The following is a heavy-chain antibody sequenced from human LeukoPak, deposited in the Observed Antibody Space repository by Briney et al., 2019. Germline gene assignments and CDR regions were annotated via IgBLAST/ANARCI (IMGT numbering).Heavy chain of an antibody. J-gene: IGHJ4*02. CDR2: INPSGGST. V-gene: IGHV1-46*01. CDR3: ARGGSSSPPFFDY. Sequence: GASVKVSCKASGYTFTNYFMHGVRQPPGQGRVWMGIINPSGGSTSYAQKFQGRVTMTRDTSTSTVYMELSSLRSEDTAVYYCARGGSSSPPFFDYWGQGTLVTVSS. CDR1: GYTFTNYF. D-gene: IGHD6-13*01.